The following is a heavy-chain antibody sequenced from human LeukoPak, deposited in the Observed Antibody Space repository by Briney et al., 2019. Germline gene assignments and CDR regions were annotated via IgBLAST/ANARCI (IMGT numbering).Heavy chain of an antibody. D-gene: IGHD3-9*01. Sequence: GGSLSLSCAASGFTFSSYWMSWVRQAPGKGLEWVANIKQDGSEKYYVDSVKGRFTISRDNAKNSLYLQMNSLRAEDMAVYYCARERQTYDILTGYDDYWGQGTLVTVSS. CDR3: ARERQTYDILTGYDDY. V-gene: IGHV3-7*01. CDR1: GFTFSSYW. CDR2: IKQDGSEK. J-gene: IGHJ4*02.